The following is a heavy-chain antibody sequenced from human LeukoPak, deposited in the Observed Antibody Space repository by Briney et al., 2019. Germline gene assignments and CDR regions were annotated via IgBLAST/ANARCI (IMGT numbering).Heavy chain of an antibody. CDR1: GGSISSYY. Sequence: PSETLSLTCTVSGGSISSYYWSWIRQPPGKGLEWIGYTYYSGSTNYNPSLKSRVTISVDTSKNQFSLKLSSVTAADTAVYYCARVSYSNYVDYWGQGTLVTVSS. CDR2: TYYSGST. CDR3: ARVSYSNYVDY. J-gene: IGHJ4*02. D-gene: IGHD4-11*01. V-gene: IGHV4-59*01.